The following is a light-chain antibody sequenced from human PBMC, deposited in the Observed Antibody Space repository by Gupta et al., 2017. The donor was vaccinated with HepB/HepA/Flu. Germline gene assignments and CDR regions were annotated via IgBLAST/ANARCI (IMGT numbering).Light chain of an antibody. J-gene: IGKJ3*01. V-gene: IGKV1-39*01. CDR2: AAS. Sequence: DIQMTQSPSSLSASVGDRVTITCRASQSISSYLNWYQQKPGKAPKLLIYAASRLQSGVPSRFSGSGSGTDFTLIISSLQPEDFATYYCKQRDSKSFGFGHGTKVDIK. CDR3: KQRDSKSFG. CDR1: QSISSY.